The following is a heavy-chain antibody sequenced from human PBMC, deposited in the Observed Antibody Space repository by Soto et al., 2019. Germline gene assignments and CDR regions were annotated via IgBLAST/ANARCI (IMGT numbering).Heavy chain of an antibody. CDR3: ATGTAAPAH. D-gene: IGHD6-13*01. Sequence: GGSLRLACASSGFTFINFDMSWVRQAPGKGLEWVSGISTSGGTTYYADSVKGRFTSSRDNSKNTLYLQMTSLRAEDTAVYYCATGTAAPAHWGQGTLVTVSS. CDR1: GFTFINFD. J-gene: IGHJ1*01. V-gene: IGHV3-23*01. CDR2: ISTSGGTT.